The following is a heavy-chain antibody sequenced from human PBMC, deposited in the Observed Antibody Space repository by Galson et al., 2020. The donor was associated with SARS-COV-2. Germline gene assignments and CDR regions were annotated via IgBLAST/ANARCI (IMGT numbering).Heavy chain of an antibody. CDR3: ARVVAGQGVYFDY. V-gene: IGHV5-10-1*01. CDR1: GYSFTSYW. Sequence: HGESLKISCKGSGYSFTSYWISWVRQMPGKGLEWMGRIDPIDSYTNYSPSFQGHVTISADKSISTAYLQWSSLKASDTAMYYCARVVAGQGVYFDYWGQGTLVTVSS. J-gene: IGHJ4*02. D-gene: IGHD6-19*01. CDR2: IDPIDSYT.